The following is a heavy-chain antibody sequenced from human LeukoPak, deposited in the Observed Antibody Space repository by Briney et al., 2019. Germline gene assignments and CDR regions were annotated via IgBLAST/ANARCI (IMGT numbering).Heavy chain of an antibody. D-gene: IGHD1-1*01. CDR2: ISTYSADA. CDR1: GYTFTSYH. V-gene: IGHV1-18*01. Sequence: ASVKLSCKTSGYTFTSYHFTWVRQAPGQGPEWLGWISTYSADAIYAPAFRVRLTLTTDTRTRTAFMELTGLTSADTAVYYCARYKHHNFFDYWGQGTLVTVSS. CDR3: ARYKHHNFFDY. J-gene: IGHJ4*02.